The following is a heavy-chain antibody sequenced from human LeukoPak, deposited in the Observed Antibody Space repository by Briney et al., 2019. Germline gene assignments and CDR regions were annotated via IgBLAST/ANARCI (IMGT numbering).Heavy chain of an antibody. Sequence: ASVKVSRKASVYSFTNCGISWVRQAPGQGLEWMGWISGFNGNANFAPKLQDRVTLTTDAYTSTAYMELRSLRSDDTAVYYCARDERSAAAGSAYYLDSWGQGTLVTVSS. CDR1: VYSFTNCG. CDR2: ISGFNGNA. V-gene: IGHV1-18*01. CDR3: ARDERSAAAGSAYYLDS. J-gene: IGHJ4*02. D-gene: IGHD6-13*01.